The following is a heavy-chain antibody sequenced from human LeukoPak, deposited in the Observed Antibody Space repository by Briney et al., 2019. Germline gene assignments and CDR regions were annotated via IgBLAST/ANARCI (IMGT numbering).Heavy chain of an antibody. V-gene: IGHV4-4*07. CDR3: ARDLNY. J-gene: IGHJ4*02. Sequence: SETLSLTCTVSGASISHSDWSWIRRTAGKGLEWIGRNNTSGTKYNPSLKSRVTMSVDTSKNQFSLNLRSVTAADTAMYWCARDLNYWGQGTQITVSS. CDR2: NNTSGT. CDR1: GASISHSD.